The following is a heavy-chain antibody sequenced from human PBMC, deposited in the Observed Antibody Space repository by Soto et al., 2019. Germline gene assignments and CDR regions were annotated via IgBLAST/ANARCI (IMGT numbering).Heavy chain of an antibody. V-gene: IGHV1-46*01. CDR2: INPSGGST. D-gene: IGHD2-15*01. J-gene: IGHJ4*02. CDR3: ARVGCSGGSCYAVDY. CDR1: GYTFTSYY. Sequence: ASVKVSCKASGYTFTSYYMHWVRQAPGQGLEWMGIINPSGGSTTYAQKFQGRVTMTRDTSTSTVYMELSSLRSEDTAVYYCARVGCSGGSCYAVDYWGQGTLVTVSS.